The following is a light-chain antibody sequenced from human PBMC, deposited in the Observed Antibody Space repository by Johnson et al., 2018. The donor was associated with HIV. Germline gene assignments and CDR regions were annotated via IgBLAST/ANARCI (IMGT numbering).Light chain of an antibody. Sequence: HSVLTQPPSVSAAPGQKVTISCSGRSSNIGSNSVSWYQQLPGTAPKLLIYENNKRPSGIPDRFSGSKSGTSATLGITGLQTGDEADYYCGTWDSSLSAYVFGTGTKVTVL. CDR3: GTWDSSLSAYV. CDR1: SSNIGSNS. V-gene: IGLV1-51*02. CDR2: ENN. J-gene: IGLJ1*01.